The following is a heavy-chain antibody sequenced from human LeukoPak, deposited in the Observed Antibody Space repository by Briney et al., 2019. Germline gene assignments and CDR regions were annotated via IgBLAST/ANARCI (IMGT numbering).Heavy chain of an antibody. CDR1: GGSISSGDSY. V-gene: IGHV4-30-4*01. D-gene: IGHD3-22*01. J-gene: IGHJ4*02. CDR3: ARRPSGYYYFDY. Sequence: SETLSLTCTVSGGSISSGDSYWNWIRQPPGKGLEWIGSIYYSGNTYYNPSLKSRVTIAVDTSKSQFSLLLNSVTAADTAVYYCARRPSGYYYFDYWGQGTLVAVSS. CDR2: IYYSGNT.